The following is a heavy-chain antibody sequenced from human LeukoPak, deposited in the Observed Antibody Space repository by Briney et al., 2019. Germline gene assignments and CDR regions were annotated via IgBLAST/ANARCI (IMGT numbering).Heavy chain of an antibody. J-gene: IGHJ6*03. D-gene: IGHD4-11*01. CDR3: ARDRDYSSYYMDV. V-gene: IGHV3-20*04. Sequence: PGGSLRLSCAASGFTFDDYGMSWVRQAPGQGLEWVSGINWNGGSTGYADSVKGRFTISRDNAKNSLYLQMNSLRAEDTALYYCARDRDYSSYYMDVWGKGTTVTVSS. CDR2: INWNGGST. CDR1: GFTFDDYG.